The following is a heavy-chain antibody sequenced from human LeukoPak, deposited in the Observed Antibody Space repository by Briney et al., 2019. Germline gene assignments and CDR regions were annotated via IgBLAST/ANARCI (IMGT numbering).Heavy chain of an antibody. CDR2: IYYSGST. V-gene: IGHV4-61*08. J-gene: IGHJ3*02. CDR3: ARVTWGGYCSSTSCYNRRDAFDI. CDR1: GGSINSGGQY. Sequence: PSQTLSLTCTVSGGSINSGGQYWSWVRQFPGKGLEWIGYIYYSGSTNYNPSLKSRVTISVDTSKNQFSLKLSSVTAADTAVYYCARVTWGGYCSSTSCYNRRDAFDIWGQGTMVTVSS. D-gene: IGHD2-2*03.